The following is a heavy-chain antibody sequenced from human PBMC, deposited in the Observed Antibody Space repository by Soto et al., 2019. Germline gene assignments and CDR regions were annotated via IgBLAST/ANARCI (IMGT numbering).Heavy chain of an antibody. CDR3: AKDWGHGDYVFDN. V-gene: IGHV3-30*18. CDR1: GFSFNTFG. Sequence: QVQLVESGGGVVQPGRSLRLSCAASGFSFNTFGIHWVRQAPGKGLEWVALISDDGRNKYFADSVKGRFTISRDNSNNTLYLQMDSLRAEGKGVDCWAKDWGHGDYVFDNWGQGTLVIVSS. D-gene: IGHD4-17*01. CDR2: ISDDGRNK. J-gene: IGHJ4*02.